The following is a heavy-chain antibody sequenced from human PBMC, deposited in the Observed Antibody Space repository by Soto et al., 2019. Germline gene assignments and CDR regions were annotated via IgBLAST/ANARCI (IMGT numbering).Heavy chain of an antibody. CDR3: AKDTSKYSSNWPAYYGMDV. D-gene: IGHD6-13*01. Sequence: ESGGGVVQPGRSLRLSCAASGFTFSSYGMQWVRQAPGKGLEWVAGISYDGSNKYYEDSVKGRFTISRDNSKNMIYLQMNSLRAEDTAVYYCAKDTSKYSSNWPAYYGMDVWGQGTTVTVSS. V-gene: IGHV3-30*18. CDR2: ISYDGSNK. CDR1: GFTFSSYG. J-gene: IGHJ6*02.